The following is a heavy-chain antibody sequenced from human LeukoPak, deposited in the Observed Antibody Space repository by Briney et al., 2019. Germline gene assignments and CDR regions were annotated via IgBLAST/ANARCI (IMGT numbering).Heavy chain of an antibody. V-gene: IGHV4-39*01. Sequence: SETLSLTCTVSGGSTSSNTYYWGWIRRPPGKGLEWIGNIHYSGSTYYNPSLKSRVTISVDTSKNQFSLNLSSLTAADTAVYYCATSDTVSTYNWFDPWGQGTLVTVSS. CDR2: IHYSGST. CDR1: GGSTSSNTYY. J-gene: IGHJ5*02. CDR3: ATSDTVSTYNWFDP. D-gene: IGHD5/OR15-5a*01.